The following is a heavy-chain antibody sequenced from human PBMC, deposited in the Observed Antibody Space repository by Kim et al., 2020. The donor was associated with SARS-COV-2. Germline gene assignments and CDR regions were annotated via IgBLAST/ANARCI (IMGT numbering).Heavy chain of an antibody. V-gene: IGHV4-4*02. CDR1: GGSISSSNW. Sequence: SETLSLTCAVSGGSISSSNWWSWVRQPPGKGLEWIGEIYHSGSTNYNPSLKSRVTISVDKSKNQFSLKLSSVTAADTAVYYCARGFAVAGTTKIKAWFDPWGQGTLVTVSS. CDR3: ARGFAVAGTTKIKAWFDP. CDR2: IYHSGST. D-gene: IGHD6-19*01. J-gene: IGHJ5*02.